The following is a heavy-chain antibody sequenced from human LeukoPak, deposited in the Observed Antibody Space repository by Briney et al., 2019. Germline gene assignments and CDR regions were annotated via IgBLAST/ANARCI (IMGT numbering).Heavy chain of an antibody. D-gene: IGHD3-3*01. CDR2: ISYDGSNK. J-gene: IGHJ4*02. Sequence: GRSLRLSCAASGFTFSSYGMHWVRQAPGKGLEWVAVISYDGSNKYYADSVKGRFTISRDNSKNTLYLQMNSLRAEDTAVYYCAKVSRHYDFWSGLNFGYWGQGTLVTVSS. CDR1: GFTFSSYG. V-gene: IGHV3-30*18. CDR3: AKVSRHYDFWSGLNFGY.